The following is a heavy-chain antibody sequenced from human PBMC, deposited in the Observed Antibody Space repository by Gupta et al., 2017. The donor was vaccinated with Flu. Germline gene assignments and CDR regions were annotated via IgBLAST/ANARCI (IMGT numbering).Heavy chain of an antibody. CDR1: GYY. Sequence: GYYWSWSRQPAGKGLEWIVEINHSGSTNYNPSLKSRVTISVDTSKNQCSLKLSSVTAADTAVYYCATRNWNYVRRTYYFDYWGQGTLVTVSS. J-gene: IGHJ4*02. CDR3: ATRNWNYVRRTYYFDY. D-gene: IGHD1-7*01. CDR2: INHSGST. V-gene: IGHV4-34*01.